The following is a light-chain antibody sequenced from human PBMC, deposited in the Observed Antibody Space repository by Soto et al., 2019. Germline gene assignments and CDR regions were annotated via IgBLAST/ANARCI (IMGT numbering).Light chain of an antibody. CDR2: YDS. CDR1: NIGSKS. CDR3: QVWDSSSDQ. Sequence: SYELTQPPSVSVAPGKTARITCGGNNIGSKSVHWYQQKPGQAPVLVIYYDSDRPSGIPERFSGSNSGNTATLTISRVEAGDEADHYCQVWDSSSDQFGGGTKVTVL. J-gene: IGLJ2*01. V-gene: IGLV3-21*04.